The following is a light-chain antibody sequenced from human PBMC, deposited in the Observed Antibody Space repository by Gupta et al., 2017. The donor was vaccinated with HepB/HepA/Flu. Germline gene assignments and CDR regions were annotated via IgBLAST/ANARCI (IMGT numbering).Light chain of an antibody. CDR3: QQYNAWPLT. V-gene: IGKV3-15*01. CDR2: GAS. Sequence: EIVMTQSPATLSVSPGERATLSCRASQRVTSKLAWYQQKPGQAPRLLIYGASARATGIPARFSGSGSGTEFTLTISSLQSEDFAVYHCQQYNAWPLTFGQGTRLEIK. CDR1: QRVTSK. J-gene: IGKJ5*01.